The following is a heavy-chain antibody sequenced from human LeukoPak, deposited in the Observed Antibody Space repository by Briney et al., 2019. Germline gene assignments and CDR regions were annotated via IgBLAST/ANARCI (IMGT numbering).Heavy chain of an antibody. CDR1: VGTFSNYA. CDR2: IIPIFGTA. Sequence: GASVKVSCKASVGTFSNYAISWVRQAPGQGLEWMGGIIPIFGTASYAQKFQGRVTITADESTSTAYMELSSLRSEGTAVYYCARDLGDSFDYWGQGTLVTVSS. V-gene: IGHV1-69*01. J-gene: IGHJ4*02. CDR3: ARDLGDSFDY. D-gene: IGHD3-10*01.